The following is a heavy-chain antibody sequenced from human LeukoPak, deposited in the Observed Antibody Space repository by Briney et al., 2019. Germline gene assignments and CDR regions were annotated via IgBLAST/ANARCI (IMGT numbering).Heavy chain of an antibody. CDR3: CGSGWFAGPFGY. CDR2: MHYSGST. J-gene: IGHJ4*02. CDR1: GGSITKNGYY. V-gene: IGHV4-39*07. D-gene: IGHD6-19*01. Sequence: SETLSLTCSVSGGSITKNGYYWGWIRQSPETGLEWIGSMHYSGSTYYNPSLNSRVAISVDTSKNQFSLKLTSVTAADTAVYYCCGSGWFAGPFGYWGQGALVTVSS.